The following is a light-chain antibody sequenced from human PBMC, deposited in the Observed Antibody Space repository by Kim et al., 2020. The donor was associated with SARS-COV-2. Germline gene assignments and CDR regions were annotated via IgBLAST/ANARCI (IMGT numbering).Light chain of an antibody. V-gene: IGKV2-30*02. CDR3: MQGTHWPPWT. Sequence: PASISCRSSQSLVHSDGNTYLSWFQQRPGQSPRRLIYKVSNRDSGVPDRFSGSGSVTDFTLKISRVEAEDVGVYYCMQGTHWPPWTFGQGTKWIS. CDR2: KVS. J-gene: IGKJ1*01. CDR1: QSLVHSDGNTY.